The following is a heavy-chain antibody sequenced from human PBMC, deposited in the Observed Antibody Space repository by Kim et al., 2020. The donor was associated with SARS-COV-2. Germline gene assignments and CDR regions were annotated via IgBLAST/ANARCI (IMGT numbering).Heavy chain of an antibody. V-gene: IGHV4-30-2*05. Sequence: LKSRVTISVDTSKNQFSLKLSSVTAADTAVYYCARMRYSSSWYQAWYFDYWGQGTLVTVSS. D-gene: IGHD6-13*01. CDR3: ARMRYSSSWYQAWYFDY. J-gene: IGHJ4*02.